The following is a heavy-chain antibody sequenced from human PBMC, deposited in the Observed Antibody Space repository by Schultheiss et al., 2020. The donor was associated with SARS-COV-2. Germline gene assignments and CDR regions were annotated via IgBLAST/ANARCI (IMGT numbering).Heavy chain of an antibody. J-gene: IGHJ4*02. CDR3: ARAYDSSGYYPGY. CDR1: GGSISSYY. Sequence: SETLSLTCTVSGGSISSYYWSWIRQPPGKGLEWIGYIYYSGSTNYNPSLKSRVTISVDTSKNQFSLKLSSVTAADTAVYYCARAYDSSGYYPGYWGQGTLVTVSS. CDR2: IYYSGST. D-gene: IGHD3-22*01. V-gene: IGHV4-59*08.